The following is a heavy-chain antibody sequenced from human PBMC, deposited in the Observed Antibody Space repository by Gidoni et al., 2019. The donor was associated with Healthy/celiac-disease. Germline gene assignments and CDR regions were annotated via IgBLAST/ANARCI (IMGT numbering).Heavy chain of an antibody. CDR2: IYYSGST. D-gene: IGHD2-2*02. Sequence: QVQLQESGPGLVKPSETLSLTCTVSGGSICSYYWSWIRQPPGKGLEWIGYIYYSGSTNYNPSLKSRVTISVDTSKNQFSLKLSSVTAADTAVYYCARVRVSCSSTSCYTGRSWNLIDYWGQGTLVTVSS. CDR3: ARVRVSCSSTSCYTGRSWNLIDY. V-gene: IGHV4-59*01. CDR1: GGSICSYY. J-gene: IGHJ4*02.